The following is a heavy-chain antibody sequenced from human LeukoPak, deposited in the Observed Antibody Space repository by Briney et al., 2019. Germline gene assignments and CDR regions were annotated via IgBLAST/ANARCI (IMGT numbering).Heavy chain of an antibody. V-gene: IGHV1-2*02. CDR1: GYTFTGYY. Sequence: ASVKVSCKASGYTFTGYYMHWVRQAPGQGLEWMGWINPHSGGTKYAQQFQGRVTMTRDTSISIAYMELFRLRFDDTAVYYCSRVGGDSGRGWDPADYWGQGTLVSVSS. J-gene: IGHJ4*02. CDR2: INPHSGGT. CDR3: SRVGGDSGRGWDPADY. D-gene: IGHD4-17*01.